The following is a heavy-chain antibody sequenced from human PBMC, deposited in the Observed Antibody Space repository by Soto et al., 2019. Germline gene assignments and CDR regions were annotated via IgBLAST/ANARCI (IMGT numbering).Heavy chain of an antibody. D-gene: IGHD2-21*01. CDR3: ARHIAVSGTRGFDH. CDR2: IFHTGSA. J-gene: IGHJ4*02. V-gene: IGHV4-4*02. Sequence: QVQLPESGPGLMKPSGTLSLTCAVSGGSITSNWWSWVRQPPGKGLEWIAEIFHTGSANYNPSLMSRLTISMDKSKNHLSLNLNSVTAADTAVYYCARHIAVSGTRGFDHWGQGTLVTVSS. CDR1: GGSITSNW.